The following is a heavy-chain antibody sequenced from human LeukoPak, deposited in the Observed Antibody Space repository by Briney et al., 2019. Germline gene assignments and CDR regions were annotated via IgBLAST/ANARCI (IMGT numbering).Heavy chain of an antibody. CDR1: GFIVSHNY. CDR3: AREYCGGDCYSNWFDP. CDR2: IYIDGTT. Sequence: GGSLRLSCAASGFIVSHNYMTWVRQAPGKGLEWISVIYIDGTTYYADSVKGRFTISRDQANNTLYLQMNSLRAEDTAVYYCAREYCGGDCYSNWFDPWGQGTLVTVSS. D-gene: IGHD2-21*02. V-gene: IGHV3-53*01. J-gene: IGHJ5*02.